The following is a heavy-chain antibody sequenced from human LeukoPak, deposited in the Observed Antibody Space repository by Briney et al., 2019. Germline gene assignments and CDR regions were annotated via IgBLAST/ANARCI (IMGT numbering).Heavy chain of an antibody. CDR1: GGSISSGSYY. Sequence: PSETLSLTCTVSGGSISSGSYYWSWIRQPAGKGLEWIGRIYTSGSTNYNPSLKSRVTISVDTSKNQFSLKLSSVTAADTAVYYCAREPEYSSSWFGYFQHWGQGTLVTVSS. CDR3: AREPEYSSSWFGYFQH. V-gene: IGHV4-61*02. CDR2: IYTSGST. D-gene: IGHD6-6*01. J-gene: IGHJ1*01.